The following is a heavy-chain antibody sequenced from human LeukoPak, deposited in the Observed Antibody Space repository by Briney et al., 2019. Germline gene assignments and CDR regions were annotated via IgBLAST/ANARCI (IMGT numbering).Heavy chain of an antibody. V-gene: IGHV5-51*01. Sequence: GESLKISCQGSGYRFIDYWIGWVRQMPGKGLEWMGIIFPGDTDIKYSPSFQGQVTISADNSISTAYLQWSSLKASDTAMYHRARHRRYCSSTSCYQWVSWFDPWGQGTLVTVSS. CDR1: GYRFIDYW. CDR3: ARHRRYCSSTSCYQWVSWFDP. J-gene: IGHJ5*02. CDR2: IFPGDTDI. D-gene: IGHD2-2*01.